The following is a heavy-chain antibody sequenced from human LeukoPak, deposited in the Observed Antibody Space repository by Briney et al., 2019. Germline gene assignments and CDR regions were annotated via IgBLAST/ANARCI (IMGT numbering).Heavy chain of an antibody. CDR2: ISSSSSAI. J-gene: IGHJ4*02. Sequence: GGSLRLSCAASGFTFRTYSMNWVRQAPGKGLEWVSYISSSSSAIYYADSVKGRFTISRDNAKNSLYLQMNSLRAEDTAVYYCARGQYYSDSSGYPPHDYWGQGTLVTVSS. CDR3: ARGQYYSDSSGYPPHDY. CDR1: GFTFRTYS. D-gene: IGHD3-22*01. V-gene: IGHV3-48*04.